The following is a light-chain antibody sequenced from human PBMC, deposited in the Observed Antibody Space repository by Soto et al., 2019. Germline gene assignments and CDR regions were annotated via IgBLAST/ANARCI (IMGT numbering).Light chain of an antibody. V-gene: IGKV3-20*01. Sequence: EIVLTQSPGTLSLSPGERATLSCRASHSVSSNYLAWYQQQPGQAPRLLIHGASRRATGIPDRFSGSGSGTDFTLTISSLELEDFAVYYCQQYGTSPYTFGQGTKLDIK. CDR2: GAS. CDR3: QQYGTSPYT. CDR1: HSVSSNY. J-gene: IGKJ2*01.